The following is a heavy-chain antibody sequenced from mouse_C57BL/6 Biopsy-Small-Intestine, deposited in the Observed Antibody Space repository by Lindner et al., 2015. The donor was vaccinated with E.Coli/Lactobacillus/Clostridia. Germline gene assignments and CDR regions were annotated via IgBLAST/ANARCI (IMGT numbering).Heavy chain of an antibody. V-gene: IGHV1-82*01. CDR3: ADFDYDAGVFDY. D-gene: IGHD2-4*01. CDR1: GNAFGSSW. Sequence: VQLQESGPELVKPGASVKISCKASGNAFGSSWMNWVKQRPGKGLEWIGRIFLGDGTTNYNGKFKGKATLIADKSSSTAYMQLNSLTSEDSAVYFCADFDYDAGVFDYWGQGTTLTVSS. CDR2: IFLGDGTT. J-gene: IGHJ2*01.